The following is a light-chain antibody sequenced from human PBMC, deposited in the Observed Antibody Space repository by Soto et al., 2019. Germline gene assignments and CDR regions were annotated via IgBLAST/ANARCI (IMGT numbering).Light chain of an antibody. CDR1: QGIRND. V-gene: IGKV1-17*01. CDR3: LQHNLYPLT. CDR2: AAT. Sequence: DIQMTQSPSSLSASVGDRVTITCRASQGIRNDLAWYQQRPGKAPKRLIYAATSLESGVPPRFSGSGSGTEFTLTISSLQPEDFATYYCLQHNLYPLTFGPGTKVEIK. J-gene: IGKJ3*01.